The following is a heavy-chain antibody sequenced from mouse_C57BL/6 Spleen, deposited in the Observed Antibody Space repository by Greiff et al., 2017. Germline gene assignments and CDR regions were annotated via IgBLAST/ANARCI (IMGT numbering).Heavy chain of an antibody. D-gene: IGHD2-4*01. CDR2: IYPRDGST. J-gene: IGHJ2*01. CDR1: GYTFTDHT. V-gene: IGHV1-78*01. CDR3: ARDYYDYDDGLYFDY. Sequence: VKLMESDAELVKPGASVKISCKVSGYTFTDHTIHWMKQRPEQGLEWIGYIYPRDGSTKYNEKFKGKATLTADKSSSTAYMQLNSLTSEDSAVYFCARDYYDYDDGLYFDYWGQGTTLTVSS.